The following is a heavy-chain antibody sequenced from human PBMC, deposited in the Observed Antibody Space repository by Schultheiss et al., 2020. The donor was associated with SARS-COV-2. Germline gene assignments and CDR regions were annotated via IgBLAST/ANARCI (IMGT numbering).Heavy chain of an antibody. J-gene: IGHJ3*02. CDR3: ASFGFTMIVVGTRRTDHAFDI. CDR1: GGTFSSYG. V-gene: IGHV1-69*06. Sequence: SVKVSCKASGGTFSSYGISWVRQAPGQGLEWMGGIIPIFGTTYYAQKFQGRVTITADKSTSTAFMELNSLRSEDTAVYYCASFGFTMIVVGTRRTDHAFDIWGQGTMVTVSS. CDR2: IIPIFGTT. D-gene: IGHD3-22*01.